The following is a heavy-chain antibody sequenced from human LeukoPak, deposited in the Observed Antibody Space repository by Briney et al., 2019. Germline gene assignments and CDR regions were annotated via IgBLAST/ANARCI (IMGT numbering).Heavy chain of an antibody. CDR1: VYTFTGYY. D-gene: IGHD3-16*02. CDR2: INANRGGT. Sequence: ASVKDSCKAFVYTFTGYYIHWLRQAPGQGLECMGRINANRGGTDSAQNLQGRVTLTRDTSISTAYMDLSTLRSDDTGVYYCAKDDISQLRVGELSPWGVFDYWGQGTLVTVSS. V-gene: IGHV1-2*05. CDR3: AKDDISQLRVGELSPWGVFDY. J-gene: IGHJ4*02.